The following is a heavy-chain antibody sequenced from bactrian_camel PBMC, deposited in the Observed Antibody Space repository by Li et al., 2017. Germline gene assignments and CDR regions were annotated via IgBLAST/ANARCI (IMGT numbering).Heavy chain of an antibody. D-gene: IGHD1*01. CDR2: IDSDGST. Sequence: HVQLVESGGGSVQGGGSLKLSCAAATRINSKHCMGWFRQASGKEREGVAAIDSDGSTSYLDAVKGRFAISKENAKNTLYLQMNNLKPEDTAIYYCAAKGWDGLDLTPASYIYWGQGTQVTVTS. CDR3: AAKGWDGLDLTPASYIY. J-gene: IGHJ4*01. CDR1: TRINSKHC. V-gene: IGHV3S53*01.